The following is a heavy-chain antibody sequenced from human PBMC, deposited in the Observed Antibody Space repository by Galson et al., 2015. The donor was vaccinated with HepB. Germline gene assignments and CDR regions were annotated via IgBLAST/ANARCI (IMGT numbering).Heavy chain of an antibody. D-gene: IGHD5-18*01. J-gene: IGHJ3*02. V-gene: IGHV7-4-1*02. CDR3: AREGRGDTAMVGHDAFDI. Sequence: ASGYTFTSYAMNWVRQAPGQGLEWMGWINTNTGNPTYAQGFTGRFVFSLDTSVSTAYLQISSLKAEDTAVYYCAREGRGDTAMVGHDAFDIWGQGTMVTVSS. CDR1: GYTFTSYA. CDR2: INTNTGNP.